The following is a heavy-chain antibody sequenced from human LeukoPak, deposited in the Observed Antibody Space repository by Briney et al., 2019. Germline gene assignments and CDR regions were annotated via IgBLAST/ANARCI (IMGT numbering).Heavy chain of an antibody. D-gene: IGHD6-19*01. CDR3: ARTQQWLATGGWYWFDT. CDR1: GFTFGDYA. J-gene: IGHJ5*02. Sequence: GGSLRLSCTASGFTFGDYAMSWFRQAPGKGLEWVGFIRSKAYGGTTEYAASVKGRFTISRDNSKNTVYLQMGSLRAEDMAVYYCARTQQWLATGGWYWFDTWGQGTLVTVSS. V-gene: IGHV3-49*03. CDR2: IRSKAYGGTT.